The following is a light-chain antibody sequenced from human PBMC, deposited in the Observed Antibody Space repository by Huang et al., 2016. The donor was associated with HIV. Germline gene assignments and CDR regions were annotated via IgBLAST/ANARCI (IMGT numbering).Light chain of an antibody. CDR1: QGIPKY. Sequence: IQLTQSPSSLSVYFGEQVTITFRASQGIPKYVAWYQQKPGKAPKLLSYAASNLQSGVPSRFSGSGSGADFALSIANVQPEDSATYYCQQFNSYPLTFGGGTKVEIK. CDR2: AAS. V-gene: IGKV1-9*01. CDR3: QQFNSYPLT. J-gene: IGKJ4*01.